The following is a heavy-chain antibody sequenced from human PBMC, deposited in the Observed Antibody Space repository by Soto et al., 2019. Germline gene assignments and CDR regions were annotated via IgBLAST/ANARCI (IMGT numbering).Heavy chain of an antibody. CDR3: AREYYDVLTGYLEAFDI. V-gene: IGHV3-66*01. CDR2: IYSGGST. Sequence: GGSLRLSCAASGFTVSSNYMSWVRQAPGKGLEWVSVIYSGGSTYYADSVKDRFTISRDNSKNTLYLQMNSLRAEDTAVYYCAREYYDVLTGYLEAFDIWGQGTMVTVSS. D-gene: IGHD3-9*01. CDR1: GFTVSSNY. J-gene: IGHJ3*02.